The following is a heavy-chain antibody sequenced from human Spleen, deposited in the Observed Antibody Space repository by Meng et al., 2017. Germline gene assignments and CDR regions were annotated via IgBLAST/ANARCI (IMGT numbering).Heavy chain of an antibody. V-gene: IGHV3-13*03. CDR1: GFTFSSYD. CDR2: IGTAGDT. D-gene: IGHD2-21*02. J-gene: IGHJ6*02. Sequence: GESLKISCAACGFTFSSYDMHWVRQATGKGLEWVSAIGTAGDTYYPGSVKGQFTISRENAKNSLYLQMNSLRAGDTAVYYCARDRLTWVTAKSYYYYGMDVWGQGTTVTVSS. CDR3: ARDRLTWVTAKSYYYYGMDV.